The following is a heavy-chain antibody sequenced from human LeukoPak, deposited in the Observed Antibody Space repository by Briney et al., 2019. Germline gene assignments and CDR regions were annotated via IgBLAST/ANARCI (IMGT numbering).Heavy chain of an antibody. CDR3: AGEIRLECLGGYFDY. CDR2: IYTSVST. Sequence: SETLPLTCTVSGGSISSYYWSWIRQPAGKGLEWIGRIYTSVSTNYNPSLKSRVTMSVDTSKNQFSLKLSSVTAADTAVYYCAGEIRLECLGGYFDYWGQGTLVTVSS. D-gene: IGHD3-16*01. V-gene: IGHV4-4*07. J-gene: IGHJ4*02. CDR1: GGSISSYY.